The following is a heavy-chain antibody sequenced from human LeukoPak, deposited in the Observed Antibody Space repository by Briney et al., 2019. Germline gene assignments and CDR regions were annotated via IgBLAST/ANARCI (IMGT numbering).Heavy chain of an antibody. J-gene: IGHJ4*02. CDR2: IYYSGST. CDR1: GGSISSGDYY. D-gene: IGHD6-6*01. Sequence: TPSETLSLTCTVSGGSISSGDYYWSWIRQPPGKGLEWIGYIYYSGSTYYNPSLKSRVTISVDTSKNQLSLKLSSVTAADTAVYYCARGREQLGDIDYWGQGTLVTVSS. V-gene: IGHV4-30-4*08. CDR3: ARGREQLGDIDY.